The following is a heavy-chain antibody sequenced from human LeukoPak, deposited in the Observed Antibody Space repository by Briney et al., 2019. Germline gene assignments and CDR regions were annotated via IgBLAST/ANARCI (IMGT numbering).Heavy chain of an antibody. Sequence: GGSLRLSCAASGFIVSRNYMSWVRQAPGKGLEWISVIYDGNTYYADSVKGRFTISRDNSKNTLYLQMNSLRAEDTAIYYCAGFVRGLPHWGQGALVTVSS. V-gene: IGHV3-53*01. CDR1: GFIVSRNY. CDR2: IYDGNT. D-gene: IGHD3-10*01. CDR3: AGFVRGLPH. J-gene: IGHJ4*02.